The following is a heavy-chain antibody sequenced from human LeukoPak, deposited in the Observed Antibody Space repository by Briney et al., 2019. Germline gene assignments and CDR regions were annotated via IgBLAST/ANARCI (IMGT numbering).Heavy chain of an antibody. D-gene: IGHD7-27*01. CDR1: GYTFIGYY. Sequence: ASVKVSCKASGYTFIGYYMHWVRQAPGQGLEWMGWINPNSGGTKYAQKFQGRVTMTRDTSISTAYMELSRLRSDDTAVYYCARDPRRHWDFDYWGQGTLVTVSS. CDR2: INPNSGGT. J-gene: IGHJ4*02. V-gene: IGHV1-2*02. CDR3: ARDPRRHWDFDY.